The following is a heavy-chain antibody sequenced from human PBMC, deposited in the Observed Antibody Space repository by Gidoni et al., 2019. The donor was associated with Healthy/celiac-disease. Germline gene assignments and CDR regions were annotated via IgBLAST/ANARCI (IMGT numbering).Heavy chain of an antibody. D-gene: IGHD3-3*01. J-gene: IGHJ4*02. CDR3: AKRLSITIFGEDY. CDR2: ISGSGGST. CDR1: GFTVSSYA. Sequence: EVQLLESGGGLVQPGGSLRLSCAASGFTVSSYAMSWVRQAPGKGLEWVSAISGSGGSTYYADSVKGRFTISRDNSKNTLYLQMNSLRAEDTAVYYCAKRLSITIFGEDYWGQGTLVTVSS. V-gene: IGHV3-23*01.